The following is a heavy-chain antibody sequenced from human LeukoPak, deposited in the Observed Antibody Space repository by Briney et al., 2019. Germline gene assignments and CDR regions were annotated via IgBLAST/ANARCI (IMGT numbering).Heavy chain of an antibody. D-gene: IGHD4-17*01. V-gene: IGHV3-30*04. Sequence: GGSLRLSCAASGFNFRDSAIHWVRQPPGKGLEGVAVTSYDGTNKHYADSVKGRFTISRDNSKNTLYLQMNSLRLEDTGVYYCAADYGDYVSPSDWGQGTLVTVSS. CDR3: AADYGDYVSPSD. CDR1: GFNFRDSA. CDR2: TSYDGTNK. J-gene: IGHJ4*02.